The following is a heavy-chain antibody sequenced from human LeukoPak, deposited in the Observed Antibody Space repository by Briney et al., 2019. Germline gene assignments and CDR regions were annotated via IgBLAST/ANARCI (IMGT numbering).Heavy chain of an antibody. CDR3: ARAHLIAAAGYNWFDP. Sequence: GASVKVSCKASGYTFNAFYMHWVRQAPGQGLEWMGWINPNSGATNYAQKFQGRVTMTRDTSISTAYMELSRLRSDDTAVYYCARAHLIAAAGYNWFDPWGQGTLVTVSS. CDR2: INPNSGAT. V-gene: IGHV1-2*02. CDR1: GYTFNAFY. J-gene: IGHJ5*02. D-gene: IGHD6-13*01.